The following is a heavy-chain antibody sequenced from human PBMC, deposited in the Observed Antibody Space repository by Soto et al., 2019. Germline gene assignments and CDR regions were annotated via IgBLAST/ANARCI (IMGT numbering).Heavy chain of an antibody. CDR1: GFTFSSYS. CDR3: ARGDFGELLTYYYGMDV. CDR2: ISSSSSYI. J-gene: IGHJ6*02. D-gene: IGHD3-10*01. Sequence: GGSLRLSCAASGFTFSSYSMNWVRQAPGKGLEWVSSISSSSSYIYYADSVKGRFTISRDNAKNSLYLQMNSLRAEDTAVYYCARGDFGELLTYYYGMDVWGQGTTVTVSS. V-gene: IGHV3-21*01.